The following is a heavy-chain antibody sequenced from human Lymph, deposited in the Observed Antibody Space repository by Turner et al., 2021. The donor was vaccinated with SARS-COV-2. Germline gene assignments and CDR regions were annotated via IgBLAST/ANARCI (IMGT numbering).Heavy chain of an antibody. CDR2: ISGDGGST. V-gene: IGHV3-43*02. CDR1: GSTFDDYA. CDR3: AKEGLSGRRLQFVPYFAY. J-gene: IGHJ4*02. D-gene: IGHD5-12*01. Sequence: EVQLVESGGGVVQPGGSLRLSCAASGSTFDDYAMHWVRQAPGKGLEWVSPISGDGGSTYYADSVKGRFTISRDDSKNSLYLQINSLRTEDTALYYCAKEGLSGRRLQFVPYFAYWGQGTLVSVSS.